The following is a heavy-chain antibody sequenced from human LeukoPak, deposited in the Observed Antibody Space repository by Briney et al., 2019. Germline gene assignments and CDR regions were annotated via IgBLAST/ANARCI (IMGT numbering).Heavy chain of an antibody. J-gene: IGHJ6*02. V-gene: IGHV1-69*05. D-gene: IGHD3-22*01. Sequence: VASVKVSCKASGGTFSSYAISWVRQAPGQGLEWMGGIIPIFGTANYAQKFQGRVTMTTDTSTRTAYMELRSLRSDDTAVYYCARGVYYDRSGYYNMDVWGQGTTVTVSS. CDR1: GGTFSSYA. CDR2: IIPIFGTA. CDR3: ARGVYYDRSGYYNMDV.